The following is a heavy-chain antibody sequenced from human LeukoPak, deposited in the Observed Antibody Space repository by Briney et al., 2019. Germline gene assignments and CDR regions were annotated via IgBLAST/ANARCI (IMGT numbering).Heavy chain of an antibody. Sequence: PSETLSLTCTVSGGSISSTTYYWGWIRQPPGKGLEWIGSIYYDGNTCFNPSLKSRPTISVDTSKNQFSLTLSSVTAADTAVYYCASHLWFGELNWFDPWGQGTLVTVSS. V-gene: IGHV4-39*01. D-gene: IGHD3-10*01. CDR2: IYYDGNT. CDR3: ASHLWFGELNWFDP. J-gene: IGHJ5*02. CDR1: GGSISSTTYY.